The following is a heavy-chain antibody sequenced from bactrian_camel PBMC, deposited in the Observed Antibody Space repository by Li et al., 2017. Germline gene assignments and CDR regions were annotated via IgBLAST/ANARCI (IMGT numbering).Heavy chain of an antibody. CDR2: IYSDGSNT. J-gene: IGHJ4*01. CDR1: GFTFSNYY. V-gene: IGHV3-2*01. CDR3: VALAWGFNY. D-gene: IGHD1*01. Sequence: HVQLVESGGGLVQPGGSLSLSCAASGFTFSNYYISWVRQAPGKGLEWVSSIYSDGSNTNYPDSVKGRFTISRANTMNTAYLQMDSLKSEDTAQYYCVALAWGFNYWGQGTQVTVS.